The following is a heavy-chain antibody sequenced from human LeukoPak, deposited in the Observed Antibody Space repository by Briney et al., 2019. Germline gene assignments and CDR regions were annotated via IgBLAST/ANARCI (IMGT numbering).Heavy chain of an antibody. V-gene: IGHV3-48*01. CDR1: GFTFSTYS. CDR3: ARSVDVDY. D-gene: IGHD5-24*01. Sequence: GGSLRLSCAASGFTFSTYSMKWVRQAPGKGLEWVSYISDSSAMYYADSVRGRFTISGENDKNSLFLQMNSLRAEDTAVYYCARSVDVDYWGQGILVTVSP. J-gene: IGHJ4*02. CDR2: ISDSSAM.